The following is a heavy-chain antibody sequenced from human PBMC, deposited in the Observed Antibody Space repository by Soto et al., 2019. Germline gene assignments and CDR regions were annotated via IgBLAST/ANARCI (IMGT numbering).Heavy chain of an antibody. D-gene: IGHD3-16*01. Sequence: SETLSLTCAVSGGSISSGGYSWSWIRHPPGKGLEWIGYIYHSGSTYYNPSLKSRVTISVDRSKNQFSLKLSSVTAADTAVYYCARFYVWGSSFDPWGQGTLVTVSS. J-gene: IGHJ5*02. CDR3: ARFYVWGSSFDP. CDR2: IYHSGST. V-gene: IGHV4-30-2*01. CDR1: GGSISSGGYS.